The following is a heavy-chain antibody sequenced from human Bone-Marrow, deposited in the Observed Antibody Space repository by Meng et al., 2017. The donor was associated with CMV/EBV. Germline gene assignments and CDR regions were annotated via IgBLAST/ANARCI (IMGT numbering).Heavy chain of an antibody. Sequence: GESLKISCAASGFTFSDYYMSWIRQAPGKGLEWVSYISSSGSTIYYADSVKGRFTISRDNAKNSLYLQMNSLRAEDTAVYYCARAGCSGGSCYSQRAFDIWGQRTMVTVSS. J-gene: IGHJ3*02. D-gene: IGHD2-15*01. CDR2: ISSSGSTI. V-gene: IGHV3-11*01. CDR1: GFTFSDYY. CDR3: ARAGCSGGSCYSQRAFDI.